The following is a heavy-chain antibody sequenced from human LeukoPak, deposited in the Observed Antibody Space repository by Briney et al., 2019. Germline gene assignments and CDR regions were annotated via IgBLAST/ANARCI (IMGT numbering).Heavy chain of an antibody. Sequence: GGSLRLSCEASGFTFSSYGMHWVRQAPGKGLEWVAVISYDGRNKYYADSVKGRFTISRDNSKNTLYLQMNTLRTEDTAVYFCAKPRTIYGSGSSTHLDSWGQGTLVTVSS. CDR3: AKPRTIYGSGSSTHLDS. J-gene: IGHJ4*02. D-gene: IGHD3-10*01. V-gene: IGHV3-30*18. CDR1: GFTFSSYG. CDR2: ISYDGRNK.